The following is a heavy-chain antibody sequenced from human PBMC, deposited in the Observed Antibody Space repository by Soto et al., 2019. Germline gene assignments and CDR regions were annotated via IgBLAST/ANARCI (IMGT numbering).Heavy chain of an antibody. D-gene: IGHD2-2*01. Sequence: GGSLRLSCAASEFTVTNNEMSWVRQAPGKGLEWFSILYSGGNTYYADSVEGRFTISRDGSKNTLYLHMNSLRAEDTAVYYCALRRVAYADFWGQGTRVTVSS. CDR3: ALRRVAYADF. CDR2: LYSGGNT. CDR1: EFTVTNNE. V-gene: IGHV3-53*01. J-gene: IGHJ4*02.